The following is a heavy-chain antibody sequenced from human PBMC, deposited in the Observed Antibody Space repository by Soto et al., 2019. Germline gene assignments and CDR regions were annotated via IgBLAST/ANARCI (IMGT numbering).Heavy chain of an antibody. V-gene: IGHV2-5*02. CDR1: GFSLSGSGVG. Sequence: QITLKESGPTLVKPTQTLTLTCTFSGFSLSGSGVGVGWIRQPPGKALEWLALIYWDNYKQYSPSLKNRFTITKDTSKNQVVLTMTKMEPVDTGTYYCARVMGSGTVGVFDYWGQGTLVTVSS. CDR3: ARVMGSGTVGVFDY. J-gene: IGHJ4*02. CDR2: IYWDNYK. D-gene: IGHD6-13*01.